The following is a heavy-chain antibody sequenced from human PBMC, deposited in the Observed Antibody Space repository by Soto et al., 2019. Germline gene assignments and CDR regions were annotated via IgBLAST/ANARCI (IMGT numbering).Heavy chain of an antibody. J-gene: IGHJ3*02. CDR1: GFTFRSFG. CDR3: AKVLPATGIEGGGDAFDI. CDR2: ISYDGTNK. V-gene: IGHV3-30*18. D-gene: IGHD1-26*01. Sequence: PGGSLRLSCAASGFTFRSFGMHWIRQAPGKGLEWVALISYDGTNKYYADSVRGRFTISRDNSKNTLYLEMNTLRVEDTAVYYCAKVLPATGIEGGGDAFDIWGQGKMVTVS.